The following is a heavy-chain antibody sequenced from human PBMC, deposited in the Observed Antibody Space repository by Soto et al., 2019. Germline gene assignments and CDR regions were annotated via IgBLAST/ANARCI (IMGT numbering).Heavy chain of an antibody. J-gene: IGHJ6*03. CDR1: NGSISPHY. Sequence: QVQLRESGPALVKPSETLSLTCTVSNGSISPHYWSWIRQPPGGVLERIGYMYYNGNTNYSPSFQSRLTLSLDTSTSQFSLRLTSVTAADTAVYYCARHFARAGSTTPFFYYILDVWGTGTTVTVSS. CDR2: MYYNGNT. D-gene: IGHD2-15*01. V-gene: IGHV4-59*08. CDR3: ARHFARAGSTTPFFYYILDV.